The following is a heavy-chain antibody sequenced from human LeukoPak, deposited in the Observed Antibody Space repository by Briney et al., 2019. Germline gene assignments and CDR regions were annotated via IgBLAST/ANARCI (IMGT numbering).Heavy chain of an antibody. D-gene: IGHD3-9*01. CDR1: GFTFNTFN. J-gene: IGHJ4*02. CDR3: ARGHYDVLAASYKWTPDY. CDR2: ITSGGDYI. Sequence: GGSLRLSCAASGFTFNTFNMNWVRQAPGKGLEWVSSITSGGDYICYADSVKGRFTTSRDNAKNSLSLQLNSLRVEDTAVYYCARGHYDVLAASYKWTPDYWGQGTLVTVSS. V-gene: IGHV3-21*01.